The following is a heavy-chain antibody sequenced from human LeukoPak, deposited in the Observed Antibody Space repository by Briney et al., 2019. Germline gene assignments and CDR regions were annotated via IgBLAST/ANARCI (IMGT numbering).Heavy chain of an antibody. CDR2: IYYSGST. CDR3: AGRPGVVNPYYYYGMDV. D-gene: IGHD3-22*01. J-gene: IGHJ6*02. V-gene: IGHV4-59*08. Sequence: SETLSLTCTVSGGSISSYYWSWIRQPPGKGLEWIGYIYYSGSTNYNPSLKSRVTISVDTSKNQFSLKLSSVTAADTAVYYCAGRPGVVNPYYYYGMDVWGQGTTVTVSS. CDR1: GGSISSYY.